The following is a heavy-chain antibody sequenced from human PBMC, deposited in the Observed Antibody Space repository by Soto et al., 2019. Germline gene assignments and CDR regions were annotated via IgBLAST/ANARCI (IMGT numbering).Heavy chain of an antibody. CDR1: GFTFSSYG. CDR2: ISYDGSNK. CDR3: ANSSGGGSGSYYGGGYYGMDV. J-gene: IGHJ6*02. Sequence: QVQLVESGGGVVQPGRSLRLSCAASGFTFSSYGMHWVRQAPGKGLEWVAVISYDGSNKYYADSVKGRFTISRDNSKNTLYLQMNSLRAEDTAVYYCANSSGGGSGSYYGGGYYGMDVWGQGTTVTVSS. V-gene: IGHV3-30*18. D-gene: IGHD3-10*01.